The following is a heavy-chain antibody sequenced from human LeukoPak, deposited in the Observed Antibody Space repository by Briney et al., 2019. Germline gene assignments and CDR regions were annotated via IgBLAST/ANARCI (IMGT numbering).Heavy chain of an antibody. Sequence: SSETLSLTCTVSGGSISSSSYYWSWIRQPPGKGLEWIGYIYYSGSTNYNPSLKSRVTISVDTSKNQFSLKLSSVTAADTAVYYCARHVPSSPSSGYYSRGIFDYWGQGTLVTVSS. CDR3: ARHVPSSPSSGYYSRGIFDY. J-gene: IGHJ4*02. V-gene: IGHV4-61*05. D-gene: IGHD3-22*01. CDR1: GGSISSSSYY. CDR2: IYYSGST.